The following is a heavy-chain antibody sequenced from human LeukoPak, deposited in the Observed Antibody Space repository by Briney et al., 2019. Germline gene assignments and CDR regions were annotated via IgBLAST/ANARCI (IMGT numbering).Heavy chain of an antibody. CDR3: ARDGPMVRGVVGSALDI. J-gene: IGHJ3*02. Sequence: GGSLRLSCAASGFTFRNYAMPWVGQAPGKGLEWVADIRYDGSNIYYSDSVKGRFTISRDNSKNTLFLQMNSLRAEDTAVYYCARDGPMVRGVVGSALDIWGQGTMVTVSS. CDR1: GFTFRNYA. D-gene: IGHD3-10*01. CDR2: IRYDGSNI. V-gene: IGHV3-33*01.